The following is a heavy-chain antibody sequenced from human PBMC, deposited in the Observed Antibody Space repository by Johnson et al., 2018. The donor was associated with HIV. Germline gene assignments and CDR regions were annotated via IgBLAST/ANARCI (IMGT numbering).Heavy chain of an antibody. V-gene: IGHV3-7*01. J-gene: IGHJ3*02. Sequence: VQLVESGGGLVQPGRSLRLSCAASGLIFSRSWMSWVRQAPGTGLEWVANIKHDGSEKYYVDAVKGRFTMSRDNVKNSLYLQMNSLRAEDTAVYYCAREARSERSAVAVSDAFDIWGQGTMITVSS. CDR2: IKHDGSEK. CDR3: AREARSERSAVAVSDAFDI. D-gene: IGHD6-19*01. CDR1: GLIFSRSW.